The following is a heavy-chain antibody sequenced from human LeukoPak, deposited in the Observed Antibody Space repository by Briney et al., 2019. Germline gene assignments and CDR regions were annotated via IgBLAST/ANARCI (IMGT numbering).Heavy chain of an antibody. CDR1: GGSITSYY. CDR3: ARVRFLIAAAVSYFDY. Sequence: SETLSLTCTVSGGSITSYYWSWIRQPPGKGLEWIGFSFYSGITTYNPSLQSRVTISVDTSKNQFSLKLRSVTAADTAVYYCARVRFLIAAAVSYFDYWGQGTLVTVSS. V-gene: IGHV4-59*01. J-gene: IGHJ4*02. CDR2: SFYSGIT. D-gene: IGHD6-13*01.